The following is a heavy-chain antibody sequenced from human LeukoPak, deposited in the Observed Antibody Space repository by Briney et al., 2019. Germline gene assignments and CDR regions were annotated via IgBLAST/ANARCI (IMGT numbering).Heavy chain of an antibody. CDR1: GGSFSGYY. D-gene: IGHD6-6*01. CDR3: ARGIGRIAARFDY. CDR2: INHSGST. J-gene: IGHJ4*02. V-gene: IGHV4-34*01. Sequence: KPSETLSLTCAVYGGSFSGYYWSWIRQPPGKGLEWIGEINHSGSTNYNPSLKSRVTISVDTSKNQFSLQLNYVTPEDTAVYYCARGIGRIAARFDYWGQGTLVTVSS.